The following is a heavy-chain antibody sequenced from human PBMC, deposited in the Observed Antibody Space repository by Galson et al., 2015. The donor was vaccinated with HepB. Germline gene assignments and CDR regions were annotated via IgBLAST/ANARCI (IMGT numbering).Heavy chain of an antibody. CDR3: AKGTVVPAAVGSFDY. CDR2: ISGSGGAT. J-gene: IGHJ4*02. Sequence: SLRLSCAASGFTFSSNAVTWVRQAPGKGLEWVSTISGSGGATYYADSVKGRFSISRDNSKNTLYLQMNNLRAEDTAVYYCAKGTVVPAAVGSFDYWGQGTLVTVSS. D-gene: IGHD2-2*01. CDR1: GFTFSSNA. V-gene: IGHV3-23*01.